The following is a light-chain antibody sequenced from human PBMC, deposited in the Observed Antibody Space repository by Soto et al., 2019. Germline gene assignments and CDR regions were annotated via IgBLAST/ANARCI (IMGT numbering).Light chain of an antibody. CDR1: ESVYINS. CDR3: QQYGASPFT. Sequence: EIVLTQSPGTLSLSPGESATLSCKASESVYINSFAWYYQKPGQPPRLLIYGASTRATGIPDRFSGSGSGTDFVLSINRLEVEDSGMYYCQQYGASPFTFGPGNRVYIK. J-gene: IGKJ3*01. CDR2: GAS. V-gene: IGKV3-20*01.